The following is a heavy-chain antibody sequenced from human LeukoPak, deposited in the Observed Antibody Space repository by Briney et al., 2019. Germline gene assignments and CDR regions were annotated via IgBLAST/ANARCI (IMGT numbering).Heavy chain of an antibody. CDR2: ISGRVGST. D-gene: IGHD4-17*01. V-gene: IGHV3-23*01. Sequence: PGGSLRLSCAASGFTLSSYAMSWVRHPPGEGLEWVSAISGRVGSTYYADSVKCRFTISRDNSKNTLYLQMDSLRAEDTTVYYCAKGADYVEYYFDYWGQGTLVTVSS. J-gene: IGHJ4*02. CDR3: AKGADYVEYYFDY. CDR1: GFTLSSYA.